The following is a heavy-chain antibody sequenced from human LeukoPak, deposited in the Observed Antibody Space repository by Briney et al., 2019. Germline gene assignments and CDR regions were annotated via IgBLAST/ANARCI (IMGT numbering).Heavy chain of an antibody. CDR3: ARGRGDQQLGGWFDP. D-gene: IGHD6-13*01. CDR1: GGSFSGYY. J-gene: IGHJ5*02. V-gene: IGHV4-34*01. Sequence: SETLSLTCAVYGGSFSGYYWSWIRQPPGKGLEWIGEINHSGSTNYNPSLKSRVTISVDTSKNQFSLRLGSVTAADTAVYYCARGRGDQQLGGWFDPWGQGTLVTVSS. CDR2: INHSGST.